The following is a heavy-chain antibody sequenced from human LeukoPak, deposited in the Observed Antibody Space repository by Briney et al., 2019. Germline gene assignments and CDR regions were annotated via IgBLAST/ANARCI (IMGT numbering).Heavy chain of an antibody. CDR1: GYTFTGYY. CDR3: ARHLDTAMVSPFDY. CDR2: IIPILGIA. J-gene: IGHJ4*02. V-gene: IGHV1-69*02. D-gene: IGHD5-18*01. Sequence: SVKVSCKASGYTFTGYYMHWVRQAPGQGLEWMGRIIPILGIANYAQKFQGRVTITADKSTSTAYMELSSLRSEDTAVYYCARHLDTAMVSPFDYWGQGTLVTVSS.